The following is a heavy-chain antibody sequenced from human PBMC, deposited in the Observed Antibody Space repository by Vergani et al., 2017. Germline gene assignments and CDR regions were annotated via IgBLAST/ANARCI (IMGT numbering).Heavy chain of an antibody. V-gene: IGHV3-15*01. CDR3: TTLSPNWAHW. J-gene: IGHJ4*02. D-gene: IGHD7-27*01. Sequence: EVQLVESGGGLVQPGGSLRLSCAASGFTFSRHWMHWVRQAPGKGLVWVGRIKSQIDGGTTDYAAPVKGRFTISRDDSTNMLYLHMNSLKTEDTAVYYCTTLSPNWAHWWGQGTLVNVSS. CDR2: IKSQIDGGTT. CDR1: GFTFSRHW.